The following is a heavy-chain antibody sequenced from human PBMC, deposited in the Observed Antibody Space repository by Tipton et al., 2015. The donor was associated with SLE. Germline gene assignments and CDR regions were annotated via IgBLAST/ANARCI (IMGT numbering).Heavy chain of an antibody. CDR3: ARDKGDYVWGSYRPDAFDI. Sequence: SLRLSCAASGFTFSSYDMSWVRQAPGKGLEWVSAISDSGGSTYYADSVKGRFTISRDNAKNSLYLQMNSLRAEDTAVYYCARDKGDYVWGSYRPDAFDIWGQGTMVTVSS. J-gene: IGHJ3*02. CDR1: GFTFSSYD. D-gene: IGHD3-16*02. CDR2: ISDSGGST. V-gene: IGHV3-23*01.